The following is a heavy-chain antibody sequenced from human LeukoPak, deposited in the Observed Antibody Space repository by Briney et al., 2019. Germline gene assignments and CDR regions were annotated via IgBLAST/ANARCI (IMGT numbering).Heavy chain of an antibody. J-gene: IGHJ4*02. CDR3: GGGDTYYDFWSGYCKYYFDY. CDR2: ISAYNGNT. D-gene: IGHD3-3*01. V-gene: IGHV1-18*01. CDR1: GYTFTSYG. Sequence: ASVKVFCKASGYTFTSYGISWVRQAPGQGLEWMGWISAYNGNTNYAQKLQGRVTMTTDTSTSTAYMELRSLRSDDTAVSIFGGGDTYYDFWSGYCKYYFDYWGQGTLVTVSS.